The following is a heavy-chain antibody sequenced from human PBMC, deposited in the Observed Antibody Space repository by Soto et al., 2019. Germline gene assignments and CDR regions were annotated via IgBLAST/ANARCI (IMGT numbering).Heavy chain of an antibody. Sequence: SETLSLTCTVSGGSISSYYWSWIRQRPGKGLEWIGYIYYSGSTNYNPSLKSRVTISVDTSKNQFSLKLSSVTAADTAVYYCAREPIYYGSGSAPFDYWGQGTLVTVSS. CDR2: IYYSGST. CDR3: AREPIYYGSGSAPFDY. CDR1: GGSISSYY. V-gene: IGHV4-59*01. D-gene: IGHD3-10*01. J-gene: IGHJ4*02.